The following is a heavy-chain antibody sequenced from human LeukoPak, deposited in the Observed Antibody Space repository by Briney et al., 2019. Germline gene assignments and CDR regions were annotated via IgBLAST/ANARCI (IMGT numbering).Heavy chain of an antibody. CDR1: GGSISSSSYY. J-gene: IGHJ4*02. D-gene: IGHD5-18*01. CDR2: IYYSGST. Sequence: SETLSLTCTVSGGSISSSSYYWGWIRQPPGKGLEWIGYIYYSGSTNYNPSLKSRVTISVDTSKNQFSLKLSSVTAADTAVYYCARVGTFGRGYSYTYYFDYWGQGTLVTVSS. V-gene: IGHV4-61*05. CDR3: ARVGTFGRGYSYTYYFDY.